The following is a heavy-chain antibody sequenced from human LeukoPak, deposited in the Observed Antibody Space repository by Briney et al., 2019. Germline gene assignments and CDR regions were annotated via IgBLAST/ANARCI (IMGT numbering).Heavy chain of an antibody. CDR3: AKEIRDYCSSTSCYFDY. J-gene: IGHJ4*02. Sequence: GGSLRLSCAASGFTFSSYAMSWVRQAPGKGLEWVSAISGSGGSTYYADSVKGRLTISRDNSKNTLYLQMNSLRAEDTAVYYCAKEIRDYCSSTSCYFDYWGQGTLVTVSS. CDR2: ISGSGGST. D-gene: IGHD2-2*01. V-gene: IGHV3-23*01. CDR1: GFTFSSYA.